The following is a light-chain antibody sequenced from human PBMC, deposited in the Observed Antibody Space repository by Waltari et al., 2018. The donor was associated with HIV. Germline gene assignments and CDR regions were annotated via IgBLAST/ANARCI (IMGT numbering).Light chain of an antibody. Sequence: QSALTQPPSASGSPGQSVTISCTGTSSDLINYNYVSWYQQYPGKAPKLIIFEVTKRPSGVPDRFSGSRSGDTASLTVSVLQAEDEADYYCSSYAGSDNPYVFGSGTKVTVL. J-gene: IGLJ1*01. CDR3: SSYAGSDNPYV. CDR1: SSDLINYNY. CDR2: EVT. V-gene: IGLV2-8*01.